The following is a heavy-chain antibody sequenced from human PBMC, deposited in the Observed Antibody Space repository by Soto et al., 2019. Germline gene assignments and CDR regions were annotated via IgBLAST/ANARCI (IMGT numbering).Heavy chain of an antibody. J-gene: IGHJ4*02. V-gene: IGHV2-5*02. CDR3: AHRVLRTVFGLVTTTAIYFDF. D-gene: IGHD3-3*01. CDR2: IYWDDDK. Sequence: QITLNVSGPTQVKPRQTLTLTCTFSGFSLTTSGVGVGWIRQSPGKAPEWLALIYWDDDKRYSPSLKSRLTITKDTPQNPVVLTMADFDPADTATYYCAHRVLRTVFGLVTTTAIYFDFWGPGTPVAVSS. CDR1: GFSLTTSGVG.